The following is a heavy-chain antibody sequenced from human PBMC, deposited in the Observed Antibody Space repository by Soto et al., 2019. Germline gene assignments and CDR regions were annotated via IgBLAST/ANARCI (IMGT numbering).Heavy chain of an antibody. J-gene: IGHJ4*02. CDR3: ARGTYYYDSSGYFSSGY. CDR2: IRSKANSYAT. D-gene: IGHD3-22*01. Sequence: GGSLRLSCAASGFTFSGSAMHWVRQASGKGLEWVGRIRSKANSYATAYAASVKGRFTISRDDSKNTAYLQMNSLRAEDTAVYYCARGTYYYDSSGYFSSGYWGQGTLVTVSS. CDR1: GFTFSGSA. V-gene: IGHV3-73*01.